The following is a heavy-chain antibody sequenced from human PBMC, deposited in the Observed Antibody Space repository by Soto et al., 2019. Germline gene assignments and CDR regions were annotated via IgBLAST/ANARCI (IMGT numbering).Heavy chain of an antibody. J-gene: IGHJ4*02. V-gene: IGHV4-30-4*01. CDR3: ARVALELLFDS. Sequence: TLSLTCTVSGGSISSSDFYWIWIRQPPGKGLEWIGFIYYSGSTYYNPSLKSRITMSIDTSKSQFSLNLASVTAADTAVYYCARVALELLFDSWGQGTLVTVSS. D-gene: IGHD1-7*01. CDR1: GGSISSSDFY. CDR2: IYYSGST.